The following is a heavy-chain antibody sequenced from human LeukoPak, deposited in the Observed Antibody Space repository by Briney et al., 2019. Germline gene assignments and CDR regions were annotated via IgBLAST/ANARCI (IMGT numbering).Heavy chain of an antibody. V-gene: IGHV4-39*07. CDR3: ARDRGSGSYFSWFDP. CDR2: IYYSGST. J-gene: IGHJ5*02. Sequence: SETLSLTCTVSGGSISSSSYYWGWIRQPPGKGLEWIGSIYYSGSTYYNPSLKSRVTISVDTSKNQFSLKLSSVAAADTAVYYCARDRGSGSYFSWFDPWGQGTLVTVSS. CDR1: GGSISSSSYY. D-gene: IGHD1-26*01.